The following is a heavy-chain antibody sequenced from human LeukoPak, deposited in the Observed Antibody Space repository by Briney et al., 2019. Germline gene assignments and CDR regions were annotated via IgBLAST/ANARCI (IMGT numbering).Heavy chain of an antibody. CDR2: ISSSSSNI. CDR1: GFTFSGNS. V-gene: IGHV3-21*01. J-gene: IGHJ4*02. Sequence: PGGSLRLSCAASGFTFSGNSMIWVPQAPGKGLVWVTSISSSSSNIYYADSVQGRFTISRDNAKNSLYLQMNSLRAEDTAVYYCARDRGTAFDYWGQGTLVTVSS. CDR3: ARDRGTAFDY. D-gene: IGHD3-10*01.